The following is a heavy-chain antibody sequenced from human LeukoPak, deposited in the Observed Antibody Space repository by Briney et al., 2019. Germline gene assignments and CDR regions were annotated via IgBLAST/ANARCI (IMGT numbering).Heavy chain of an antibody. V-gene: IGHV3-21*01. J-gene: IGHJ4*02. CDR1: GFTFSSYS. CDR3: ARDYGDYYYDSSGYSDY. CDR2: ISSSSSYI. D-gene: IGHD3-22*01. Sequence: PGGSLRLSCAASGFTFSSYSMNWVRQAPGKGLEWDSSISSSSSYIYYADSVKGRFTISRDNAKNSLYLQMNSLRAEDTAVYYCARDYGDYYYDSSGYSDYWGQGTLVTVSS.